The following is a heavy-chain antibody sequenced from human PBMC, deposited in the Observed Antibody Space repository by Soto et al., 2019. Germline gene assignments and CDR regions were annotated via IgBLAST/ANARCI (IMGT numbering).Heavy chain of an antibody. CDR3: ASPRNYKHDAFDI. V-gene: IGHV1-45*02. D-gene: IGHD1-1*01. Sequence: GASVKVSCKASGYTFTYRYLHWVRQAPGQALEWMGWITPFNGNTNYAQKFQDRVTITRDRSMSTAYMELSSLRSEDTAMYYCASPRNYKHDAFDIWGQGTMVTASS. CDR2: ITPFNGNT. J-gene: IGHJ3*02. CDR1: GYTFTYRY.